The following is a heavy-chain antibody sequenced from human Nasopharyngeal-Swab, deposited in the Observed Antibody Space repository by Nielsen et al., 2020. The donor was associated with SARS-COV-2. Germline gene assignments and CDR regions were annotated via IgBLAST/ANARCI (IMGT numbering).Heavy chain of an antibody. Sequence: WIRQPTGKGPEWIAEINHSGSTNYNPSLKSRVTLSVDTSMNQVSLEVSSVTAADTAVYYCARGLSGIVPAPILGLGPYYYYYYMDVWGKGTTVTVSS. J-gene: IGHJ6*03. CDR3: ARGLSGIVPAPILGLGPYYYYYYMDV. V-gene: IGHV4-34*01. D-gene: IGHD2-2*01. CDR2: INHSGST.